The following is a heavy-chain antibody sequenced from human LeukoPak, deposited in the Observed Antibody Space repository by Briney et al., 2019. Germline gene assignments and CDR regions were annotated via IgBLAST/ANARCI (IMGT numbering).Heavy chain of an antibody. CDR3: ARDRSTANDAFDI. V-gene: IGHV4-31*03. Sequence: SQTLSLTCTVSGGSISSGGYYWSWIRQHPGKGLEWIGYIYYSGSTYYNPSLKSRVTISVDTSKNQFSLKLSSVTAADTAVYYCARDRSTANDAFDIWAKGQWSPSLQ. CDR1: GGSISSGGYY. CDR2: IYYSGST. J-gene: IGHJ3*02.